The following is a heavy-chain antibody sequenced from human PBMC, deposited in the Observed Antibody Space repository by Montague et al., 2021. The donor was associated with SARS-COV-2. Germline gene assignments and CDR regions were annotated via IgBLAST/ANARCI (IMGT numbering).Heavy chain of an antibody. D-gene: IGHD3-3*01. V-gene: IGHV4-4*07. CDR2: IYTSGST. CDR3: AREGGITIFGVVIGSPYYYYMDV. J-gene: IGHJ6*03. Sequence: SETLSFTCTVSGGSISSYYWSWIRQPAGKGLEWIGRIYTSGSTNYNPSLESRVTMSVDTSKNQFSLKLSSVTAADTAVYYCAREGGITIFGVVIGSPYYYYMDVWGKGTTVTVSS. CDR1: GGSISSYY.